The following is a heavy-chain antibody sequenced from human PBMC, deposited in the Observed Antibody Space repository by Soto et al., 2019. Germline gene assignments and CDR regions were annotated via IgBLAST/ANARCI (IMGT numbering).Heavy chain of an antibody. V-gene: IGHV4-59*08. CDR2: IYYRGSS. CDR3: ARRYGAGFDY. D-gene: IGHD4-17*01. Sequence: QVQLQESGPGLVKPSETLSLTCTVSGGSISSYYWSWIRQPPGKGLEWIGYIYYRGSSNYNPSLKRRVALSVDTSKSQFSLKLSSVTAADTAVYYCARRYGAGFDYWGQGTLVTVSS. CDR1: GGSISSYY. J-gene: IGHJ4*02.